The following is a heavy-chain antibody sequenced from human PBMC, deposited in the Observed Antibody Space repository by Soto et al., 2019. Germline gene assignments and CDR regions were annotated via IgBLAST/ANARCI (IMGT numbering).Heavy chain of an antibody. D-gene: IGHD3-3*01. J-gene: IGHJ4*02. CDR1: GGSFGNSA. CDR2: FIPVYRTL. Sequence: QVQLVQSGAEVKKPGSSVKVSCKASGGSFGNSAINWVRQTPGQGLGWLGGFIPVYRTLNYAQKFQGRVTITADESTVTAYMTLSSLASDDTAVYYCATGVIWIGYFTVDSWGQGTRVTVS. V-gene: IGHV1-69*01. CDR3: ATGVIWIGYFTVDS.